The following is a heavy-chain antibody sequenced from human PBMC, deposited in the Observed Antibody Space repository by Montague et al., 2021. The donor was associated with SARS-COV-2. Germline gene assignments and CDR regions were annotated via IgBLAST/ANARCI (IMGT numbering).Heavy chain of an antibody. J-gene: IGHJ3*02. CDR2: IYNTGRT. Sequence: SETLSLTCTVSGGSVTSGDYYWTWIRQLPGKGLEWIGYIYNTGRTNYNPSLKSRVTISMDTSKNQFSLKVDSVSAADTAVYYCATEMPAYDVFDIWGQGTMVTVSS. CDR3: ATEMPAYDVFDI. V-gene: IGHV4-61*08. D-gene: IGHD2-2*01. CDR1: GGSVTSGDYY.